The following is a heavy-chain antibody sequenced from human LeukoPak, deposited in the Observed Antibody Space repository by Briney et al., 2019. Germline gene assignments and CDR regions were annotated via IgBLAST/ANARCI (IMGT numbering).Heavy chain of an antibody. CDR1: GYSFTSYY. Sequence: ASVKVSCRASGYSFTSYYLHWVRLAPGQGLEWMGIINPSGGSATYAQKFQGRVTMTRDTSTTTVYLELSNLRSEDTAVYYCARLGSGWFNLDYWGQGTLVTVSS. D-gene: IGHD6-19*01. V-gene: IGHV1-46*01. J-gene: IGHJ4*02. CDR2: INPSGGSA. CDR3: ARLGSGWFNLDY.